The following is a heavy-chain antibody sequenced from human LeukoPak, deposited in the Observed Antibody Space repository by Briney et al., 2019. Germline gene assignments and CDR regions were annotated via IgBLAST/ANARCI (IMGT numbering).Heavy chain of an antibody. D-gene: IGHD2-2*01. J-gene: IGHJ5*02. CDR3: AKDGCSSTSCYDWFDP. V-gene: IGHV3-30*18. CDR1: GFTFSSYA. Sequence: GALRLSCAASGFTFSSYAMSWVRQAPGKGLEWVAVISYDGSNKYYADSVKGRFTISRDNSKNTLYLQMNSLRAEDTAVYYCAKDGCSSTSCYDWFDPWGQGTLVTVSS. CDR2: ISYDGSNK.